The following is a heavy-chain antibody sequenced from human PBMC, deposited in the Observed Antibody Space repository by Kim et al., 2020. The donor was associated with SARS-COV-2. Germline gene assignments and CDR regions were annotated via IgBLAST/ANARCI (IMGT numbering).Heavy chain of an antibody. V-gene: IGHV4-59*01. CDR2: IFYSGST. CDR1: SDSFSAYY. Sequence: SETLSLTCTVSSDSFSAYYWSWIRQIPGKGLEWIGYIFYSGSTNYHPSLKSRATISWDTSRNQFSLDLTSVTQADTAVYYCARSEGRASWHQFDYWGQGVVVTVSS. J-gene: IGHJ4*02. CDR3: ARSEGRASWHQFDY.